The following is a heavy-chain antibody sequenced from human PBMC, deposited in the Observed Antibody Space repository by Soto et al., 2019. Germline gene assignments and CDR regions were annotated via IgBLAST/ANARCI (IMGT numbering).Heavy chain of an antibody. Sequence: QVQLVQSGAEVKKPGSSVKVSCKASGGTFSSYAISWVRQAPGQGLEWMGGIIPIFGTANYAQKFQGRVTITADESTSTAYRELSSLRSEDTAVYYCARDLGYYYDSSGYTPIDIWGQGTMVTVSS. CDR3: ARDLGYYYDSSGYTPIDI. V-gene: IGHV1-69*01. J-gene: IGHJ3*02. CDR2: IIPIFGTA. D-gene: IGHD3-22*01. CDR1: GGTFSSYA.